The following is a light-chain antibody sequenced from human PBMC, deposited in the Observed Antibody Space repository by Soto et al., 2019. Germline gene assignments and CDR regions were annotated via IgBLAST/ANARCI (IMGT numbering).Light chain of an antibody. Sequence: LVLTLSTVTLSFSACETATLSCSTRQTFNSDYLAWYQQKPGQAPRLLIYGPSSRATGIPDRFSGSGSGTDFTLTINRLEPEDFAVYYCQQYDSSPRTFGQGTKVDIK. J-gene: IGKJ1*01. CDR3: QQYDSSPRT. CDR2: GPS. CDR1: QTFNSDY. V-gene: IGKV3-20*01.